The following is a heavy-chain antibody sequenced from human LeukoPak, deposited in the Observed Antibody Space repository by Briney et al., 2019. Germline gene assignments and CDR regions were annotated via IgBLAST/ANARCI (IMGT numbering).Heavy chain of an antibody. CDR3: AKSPAYYYDSSGYYYFPT. CDR2: ISGSGGRT. CDR1: GFTFSSYW. Sequence: GGSLRLSCAASGFTFSSYWMHWVRQAPGKGLEWVSGISGSGGRTHYADSVKGRFTISRDNSKNTLYLQMNSLRAEDTAVYYCAKSPAYYYDSSGYYYFPTWGQGTLVTVSS. J-gene: IGHJ5*02. D-gene: IGHD3-22*01. V-gene: IGHV3-23*01.